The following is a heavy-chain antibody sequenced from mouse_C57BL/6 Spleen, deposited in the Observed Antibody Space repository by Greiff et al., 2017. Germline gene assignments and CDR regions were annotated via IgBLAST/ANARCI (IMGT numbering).Heavy chain of an antibody. CDR2: IHPSSGST. V-gene: IGHV1-64*01. CDR1: GYTFTSYW. CDR3: ARWGYDGSSPGYYAIDY. Sequence: QVQLQQPGAELVKPGASVKLSCKASGYTFTSYWMHWVKQRPGQGLEWIGLIHPSSGSTNYNEKFKSKATLTADKSSSTAYMQLSSLTSEDSAVXYCARWGYDGSSPGYYAIDYWGQGTSVTVSS. J-gene: IGHJ4*01. D-gene: IGHD1-1*01.